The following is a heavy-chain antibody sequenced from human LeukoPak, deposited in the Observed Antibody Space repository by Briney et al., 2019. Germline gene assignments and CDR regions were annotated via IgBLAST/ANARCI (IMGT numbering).Heavy chain of an antibody. Sequence: PSETLSLTCTVSGGSISSYYWSWIRQPPGKGLEWIGYIYYSGSTNYNPSLKSRVTISVDTSKNQFSLRLSSVTTADTAVYYCAGDYGDFEGGFDPWGQGTLATVSS. D-gene: IGHD4-17*01. J-gene: IGHJ5*02. CDR2: IYYSGST. V-gene: IGHV4-59*01. CDR1: GGSISSYY. CDR3: AGDYGDFEGGFDP.